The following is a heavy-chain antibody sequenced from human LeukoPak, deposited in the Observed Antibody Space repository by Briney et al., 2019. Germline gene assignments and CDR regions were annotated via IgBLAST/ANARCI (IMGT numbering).Heavy chain of an antibody. D-gene: IGHD4-17*01. CDR1: GLTFSNYG. CDR3: AKANDYGDYGGFDS. Sequence: GGSLRLSCAASGLTFSNYGMHWVLQAPGKGLEWVAFIRYDGRNKYYADSVKGRFTISRDNSKNTLYLQMNSLNSLRAEDTAVYYCAKANDYGDYGGFDSWGQGTLVTVSS. V-gene: IGHV3-30*02. CDR2: IRYDGRNK. J-gene: IGHJ4*02.